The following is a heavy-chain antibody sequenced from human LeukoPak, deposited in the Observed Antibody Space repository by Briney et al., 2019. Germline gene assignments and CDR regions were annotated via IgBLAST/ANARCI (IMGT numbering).Heavy chain of an antibody. CDR2: IDFVGSHT. D-gene: IGHD4-11*01. V-gene: IGHV3-74*01. J-gene: IGHJ4*02. CDR1: GLTFSNYW. Sequence: GGSLTLSCAPSGLTFSNYWMHWVRHAPGKGRVWGSYIDFVGSHTTYADSVKGRFTISRDNAKSTLYLQMKSLRAEDTAVYYCATDDYRGLGYGGQGTLVTVSS. CDR3: ATDDYRGLGY.